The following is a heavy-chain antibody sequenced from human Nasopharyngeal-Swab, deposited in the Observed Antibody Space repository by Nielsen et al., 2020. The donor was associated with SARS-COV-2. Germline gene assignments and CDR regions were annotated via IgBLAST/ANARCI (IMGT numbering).Heavy chain of an antibody. CDR3: AQEEWGPAR. J-gene: IGHJ4*02. D-gene: IGHD7-27*01. V-gene: IGHV3-7*01. Sequence: GESLKIPCAASGFTFRSYWMTWVRQAPGKGRDGLANVKEDGSATKYVDSVRGRFTISRDNAKNSLYLQMNSLRDDDTAIYYCAQEEWGPARWGQGTLVIVSS. CDR1: GFTFRSYW. CDR2: VKEDGSAT.